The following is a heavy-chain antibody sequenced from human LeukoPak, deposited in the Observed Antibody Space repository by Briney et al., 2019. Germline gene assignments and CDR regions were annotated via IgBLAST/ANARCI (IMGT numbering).Heavy chain of an antibody. CDR2: ISSSGSTI. CDR1: GFTFSSYE. V-gene: IGHV3-48*03. D-gene: IGHD3-10*01. CDR3: ARGLWFGELSTIGFDY. Sequence: GGSLRLSCAASGFTFSSYEVNWVRQAPGKGLEWVSYISSSGSTIYYADSVKGRFTISRDNAKNSLYLQMNSLRAEDTAVYYCARGLWFGELSTIGFDYWGQGTLVTVSS. J-gene: IGHJ4*02.